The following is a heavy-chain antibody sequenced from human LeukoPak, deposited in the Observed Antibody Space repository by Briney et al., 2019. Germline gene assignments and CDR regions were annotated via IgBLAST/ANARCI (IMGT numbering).Heavy chain of an antibody. D-gene: IGHD2/OR15-2a*01. J-gene: IGHJ4*02. CDR1: GFKFSDYW. CDR2: IKQRGSEK. CDR3: ARVGIDYLASYHFDH. Sequence: PGGSLRLSCTSSGFKFSDYWMSWVRQAPGKGLEWVANIKQRGSEKSYVDSVKGRFSISRDNTKNSVFLQMNSLRAEDTAVYYCARVGIDYLASYHFDHWGRGTLVTVSS. V-gene: IGHV3-7*01.